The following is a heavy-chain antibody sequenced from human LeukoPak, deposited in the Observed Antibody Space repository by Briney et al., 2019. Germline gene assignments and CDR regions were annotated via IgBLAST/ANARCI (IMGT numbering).Heavy chain of an antibody. J-gene: IGHJ4*02. Sequence: GGSLRLSCAASGFTFSSYAMSWVRQGPGKGLEWVSAISGSGGSTYYADSVKGRFTISRDNSKNTLYLQMNSLRAEDTAVYYCAKSMVRGVISYFDYWGQGTLVTVSS. CDR3: AKSMVRGVISYFDY. CDR1: GFTFSSYA. CDR2: ISGSGGST. V-gene: IGHV3-23*01. D-gene: IGHD3-10*01.